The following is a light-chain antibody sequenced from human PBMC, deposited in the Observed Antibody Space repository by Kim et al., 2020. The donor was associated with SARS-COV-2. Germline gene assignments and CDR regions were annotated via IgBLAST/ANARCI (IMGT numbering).Light chain of an antibody. CDR1: SLRSYY. J-gene: IGLJ3*02. CDR3: NSRDSSGNPWV. CDR2: GKN. V-gene: IGLV3-19*01. Sequence: ALGQTVSITCQGDSLRSYYASCYQQKPGQAPVLVIYGKNNRPSGIPDRFSGSSSGNTASLTITGAQAEDEADYYCNSRDSSGNPWVFGGGTKLTVL.